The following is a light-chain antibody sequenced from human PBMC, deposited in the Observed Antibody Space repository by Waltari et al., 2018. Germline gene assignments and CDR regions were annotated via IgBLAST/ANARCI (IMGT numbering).Light chain of an antibody. CDR1: QDVKNY. CDR2: TSS. V-gene: IGKV1D-8*01. Sequence: WRNSQDVKNYCAWYQQKPGKAPELLIYTSSFLQTGVPSRFSGSGSGTEFTLTINSLQSEDVATYYCQQNYAFPRTFGQGTKVEI. CDR3: QQNYAFPRT. J-gene: IGKJ1*01.